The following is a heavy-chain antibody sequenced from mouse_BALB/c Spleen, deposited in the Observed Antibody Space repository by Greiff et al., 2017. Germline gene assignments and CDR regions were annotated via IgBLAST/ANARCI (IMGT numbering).Heavy chain of an antibody. CDR3: AREGYRGFAY. CDR2: ISSGGSYT. CDR1: GFTFSSYA. J-gene: IGHJ3*01. Sequence: DVMLVESGGGLVKPGGSLKLSCAASGFTFSSYAMSWVRQSPEKRLEWVAEISSGGSYTYYPDTVTGRFTISRDNAKNTLYLEMSSLRSEDTAMYYCAREGYRGFAYWGQGTLVTVSA. V-gene: IGHV5-9-4*01. D-gene: IGHD2-14*01.